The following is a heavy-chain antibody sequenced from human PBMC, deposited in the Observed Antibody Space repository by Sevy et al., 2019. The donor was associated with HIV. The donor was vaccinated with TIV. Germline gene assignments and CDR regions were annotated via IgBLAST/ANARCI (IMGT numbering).Heavy chain of an antibody. J-gene: IGHJ4*02. D-gene: IGHD3-9*01. CDR1: GFTFTDYV. CDR3: ATHRISDWFFVS. V-gene: IGHV3-23*01. CDR2: IGGSGGST. Sequence: GGSLRLSCTASGFTFTDYVMNWVRQAPGRGLEWVSSIGGSGGSTHYADSVKGRFTISRDNSKNTLYLQMNSLRAEDTAAYYCATHRISDWFFVSWGQGTLVTFSS.